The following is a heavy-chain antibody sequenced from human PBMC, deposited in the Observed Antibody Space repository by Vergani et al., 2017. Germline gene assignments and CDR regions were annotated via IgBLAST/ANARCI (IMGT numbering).Heavy chain of an antibody. CDR2: IYSTGST. CDR3: ARMGGYDEGDAFRIGYFDS. D-gene: IGHD3-22*01. V-gene: IGHV4-31*03. Sequence: QVQLQESGPGLVKPSQTLSLTCSVSGDSISSGVYYWNWIRQPPGKGLEWIGYIYSTGSTHHNPSLRRRITMSVDTSKNQFSLKLNSVTAADTAMYYCARMGGYDEGDAFRIGYFDSWGPGILVTVSS. J-gene: IGHJ4*02. CDR1: GDSISSGVYY.